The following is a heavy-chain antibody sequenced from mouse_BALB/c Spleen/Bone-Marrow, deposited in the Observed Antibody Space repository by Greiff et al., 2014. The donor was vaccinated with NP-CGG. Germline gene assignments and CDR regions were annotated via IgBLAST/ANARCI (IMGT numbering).Heavy chain of an antibody. CDR1: GYTFTSYV. J-gene: IGHJ2*01. V-gene: IGHV1-14*01. CDR2: INPYNDGT. D-gene: IGHD2-4*01. CDR3: ARGNYYDYDYFDY. Sequence: VQLQQPGPELVKPGASVKMFCKASGYTFTSYVMHWVKQKPGQGLEWIGYINPYNDGTTYNEKFKGKATLTSDKSSSTAYMELSSLTSEDSAVYYCARGNYYDYDYFDYWGQGTTLTVSS.